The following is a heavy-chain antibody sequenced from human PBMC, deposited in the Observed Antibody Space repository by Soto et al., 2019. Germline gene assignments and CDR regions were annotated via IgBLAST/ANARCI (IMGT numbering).Heavy chain of an antibody. J-gene: IGHJ3*02. CDR1: GYTFTSYG. Sequence: ASVKVSCKASGYTFTSYGISWVRQAPGQGLEWMGWISAYNGNTNYAQKLQGRVTMTTDTSTSTAYMELRSLRSDDTAVYYCARVQLNRVVPPTIKPYDAFDIWGQGTMVTVSS. CDR3: ARVQLNRVVPPTIKPYDAFDI. CDR2: ISAYNGNT. V-gene: IGHV1-18*01. D-gene: IGHD2-2*01.